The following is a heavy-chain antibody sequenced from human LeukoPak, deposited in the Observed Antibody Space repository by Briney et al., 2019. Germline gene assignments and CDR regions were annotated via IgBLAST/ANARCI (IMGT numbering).Heavy chain of an antibody. Sequence: ASVKVSCKASGYTFTSYGISWVRQAPGQGLEWMGWISAYNGNTNYAQKLQGRVTMTTDTSTSTAYMELRSLRSDDTAVYYCARYYCSGGSCYSAYYYYMDVWGKGTTVTVSS. D-gene: IGHD2-15*01. CDR2: ISAYNGNT. CDR3: ARYYCSGGSCYSAYYYYMDV. J-gene: IGHJ6*03. V-gene: IGHV1-18*01. CDR1: GYTFTSYG.